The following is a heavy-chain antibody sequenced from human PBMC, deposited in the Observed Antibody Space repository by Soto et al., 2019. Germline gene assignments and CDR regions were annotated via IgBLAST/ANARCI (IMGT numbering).Heavy chain of an antibody. D-gene: IGHD3-9*01. CDR2: ISYDGSEK. CDR3: ATGALTSSLYYFDY. J-gene: IGHJ4*02. Sequence: QVQLVESGGGVVQPGRSLRLSCAASGFTFSSYGMHWVRQAPGKGLEWVAIISYDGSEKYYAGSVKGRFTISRDNSKNTLYLKMNSLRAEDTAVYYCATGALTSSLYYFDYWGQGTLVTVSS. CDR1: GFTFSSYG. V-gene: IGHV3-30*03.